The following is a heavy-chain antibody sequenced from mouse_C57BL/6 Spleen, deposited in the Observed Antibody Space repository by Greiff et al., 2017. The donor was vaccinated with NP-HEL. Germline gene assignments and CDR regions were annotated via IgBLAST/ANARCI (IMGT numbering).Heavy chain of an antibody. D-gene: IGHD2-5*01. CDR2: INPSNGGT. J-gene: IGHJ1*03. CDR3: ARNSNPWYFDV. Sequence: VKLQESGTELVKPGASVKLSCKASGYTFTSYWMHWVKQRPGQGLEWIGNINPSNGGTNYNEKFKSKATLTVDKSSSTAYMQLSSLTSEDSAVYYCARNSNPWYFDVWGTGTTVTVSS. V-gene: IGHV1-53*01. CDR1: GYTFTSYW.